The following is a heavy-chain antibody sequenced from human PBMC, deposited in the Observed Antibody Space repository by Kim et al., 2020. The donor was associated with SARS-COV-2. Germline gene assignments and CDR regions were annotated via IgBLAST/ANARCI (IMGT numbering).Heavy chain of an antibody. CDR1: GFAFSGSW. CDR2: INIDGKNI. CDR3: ARDQSRLGPTTFDD. Sequence: GGSLRLSCAASGFAFSGSWMHWVRQAPGKGLEWVSRINIDGKNIIYADSVKGRFTISRDNAKNTLFLQMNSLRAEDTAIYYCARDQSRLGPTTFDDWGQG. V-gene: IGHV3-74*01. D-gene: IGHD1-1*01. J-gene: IGHJ4*02.